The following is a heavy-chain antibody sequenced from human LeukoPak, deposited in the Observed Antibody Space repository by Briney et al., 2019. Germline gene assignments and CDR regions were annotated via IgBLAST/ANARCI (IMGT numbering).Heavy chain of an antibody. CDR1: GGTFSSYA. CDR3: ARDTYYDSSGLSDY. J-gene: IGHJ4*02. V-gene: IGHV1-69*05. CDR2: IIPIFGTA. D-gene: IGHD3-22*01. Sequence: ASVKVSCKASGGTFSSYAISWVRQARGQGLECMGRIIPIFGTANYAQKFQGRVTITTDESTSTAYMELSSLRSEDTAVYYCARDTYYDSSGLSDYWGQGTLVTVSS.